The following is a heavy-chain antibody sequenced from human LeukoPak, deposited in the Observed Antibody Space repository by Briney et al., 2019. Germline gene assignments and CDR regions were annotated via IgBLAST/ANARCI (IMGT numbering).Heavy chain of an antibody. CDR1: GFTFSSYA. CDR2: ISSSSSYI. V-gene: IGHV3-21*01. Sequence: GGSLRLSCAASGFTFSSYAMSWVRQAPGKGLEWVSSISSSSSYIYYADSVKGRFTISRDNAKNSLYLQMNSLRAEDTAVYYCARDQWLFGDYWGQGTLVTVSS. J-gene: IGHJ4*02. CDR3: ARDQWLFGDY. D-gene: IGHD3-22*01.